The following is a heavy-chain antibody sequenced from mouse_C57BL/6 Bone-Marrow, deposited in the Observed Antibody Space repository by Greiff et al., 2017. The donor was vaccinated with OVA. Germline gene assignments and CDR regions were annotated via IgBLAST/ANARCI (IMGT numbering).Heavy chain of an antibody. J-gene: IGHJ1*03. CDR3: ASTPSYDGSSRHWYFDV. CDR2: INPSTGGT. D-gene: IGHD1-1*01. CDR1: GYSFTGYY. Sequence: VQLQQSGPELVKPGASVKISCKASGYSFTGYYMNWVKQSPEKSLEWIGEINPSTGGTTYNQKFKAKATLTVDKSSSTAYMQLKSLTSEDSAVYYCASTPSYDGSSRHWYFDVWGTGTTVTVSS. V-gene: IGHV1-42*01.